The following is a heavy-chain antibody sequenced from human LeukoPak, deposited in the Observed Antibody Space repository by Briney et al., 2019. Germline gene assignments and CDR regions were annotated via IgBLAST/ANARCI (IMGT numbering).Heavy chain of an antibody. CDR1: GYSIIRGYY. CDR2: MYQSGTT. J-gene: IGHJ4*02. CDR3: ARHDTFGGIIVPYFDC. D-gene: IGHD3-16*02. V-gene: IGHV4-38-2*01. Sequence: SETQSLTCDVSGYSIIRGYYCGWVRQPPGKGLEFIGSMYQSGTTYYNPSFKSRVTISIDTSKNQFSLTLRSVTAADTAVYYCARHDTFGGIIVPYFDCWGQGILVTVS.